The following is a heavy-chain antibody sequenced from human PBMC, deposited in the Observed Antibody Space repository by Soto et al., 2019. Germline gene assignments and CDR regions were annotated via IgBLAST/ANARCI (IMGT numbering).Heavy chain of an antibody. V-gene: IGHV3-30*03. D-gene: IGHD6-19*01. CDR2: LSSDGGKK. CDR1: GFTFSNYG. Sequence: QVQLVESGGGVVQPGRSLRLSCAASGFTFSNYGMHWVRQAPGKGLEWVAVLSSDGGKKYYVDSVKGRFTISRDNSKNTLYLQMDRLRGEDTAVYYCATDGPGKQSLVGYYFDYWGQGTLVTVSS. CDR3: ATDGPGKQSLVGYYFDY. J-gene: IGHJ4*02.